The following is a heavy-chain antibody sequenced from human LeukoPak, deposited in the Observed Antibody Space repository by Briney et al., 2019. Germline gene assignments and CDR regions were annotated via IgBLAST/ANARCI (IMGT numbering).Heavy chain of an antibody. V-gene: IGHV3-11*04. J-gene: IGHJ4*02. Sequence: GGSLRLSCAASGFTFSDYYMIWIRQAPGKGLEWVSYISSSGSTIYYADSVKGRFTISRDNAKNSLYLQMNSLRAEDTAVYYCARGEVLRYFDWLTYYFDYWGQGTLVTVSS. D-gene: IGHD3-9*01. CDR1: GFTFSDYY. CDR2: ISSSGSTI. CDR3: ARGEVLRYFDWLTYYFDY.